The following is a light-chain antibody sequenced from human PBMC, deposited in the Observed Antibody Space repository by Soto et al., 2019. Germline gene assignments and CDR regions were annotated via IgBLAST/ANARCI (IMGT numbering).Light chain of an antibody. CDR3: SSYTSSSTLV. J-gene: IGLJ1*01. V-gene: IGLV2-14*01. CDR1: SSDVGGYNY. Sequence: QSALTQPGSVSGSPGQSISISCTGTSSDVGGYNYVSWYQQHPGKAPKRMIYDINNRPSGVSDRFSGSKSGNTASLTISGLQAEDEADYYCSSYTSSSTLVFGTGTKLTVL. CDR2: DIN.